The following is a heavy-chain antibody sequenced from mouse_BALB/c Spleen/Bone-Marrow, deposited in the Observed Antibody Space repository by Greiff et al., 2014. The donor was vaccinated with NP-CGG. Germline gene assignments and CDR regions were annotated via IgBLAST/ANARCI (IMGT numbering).Heavy chain of an antibody. Sequence: DVQLQESGAELVKPGASVMLSCTASGFNIKDTYMHWVKQRPEQGLEWIGRIDPANGNTKYDPKFQGKATITADTSSNTAYLQLSSLTSEDTAVYYCARWEYCAMDYWGQGTSVTVSS. D-gene: IGHD4-1*01. CDR2: IDPANGNT. CDR1: GFNIKDTY. CDR3: ARWEYCAMDY. V-gene: IGHV14-3*02. J-gene: IGHJ4*01.